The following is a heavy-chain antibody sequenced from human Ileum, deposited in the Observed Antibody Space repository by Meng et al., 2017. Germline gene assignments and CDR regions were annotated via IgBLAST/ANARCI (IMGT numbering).Heavy chain of an antibody. CDR3: TRAGSFRHDY. D-gene: IGHD2-15*01. CDR1: GSTFSDYW. J-gene: IGHJ4*02. V-gene: IGHV3-74*01. CDR2: INGDGSTT. Sequence: VGDGGGLVLPGWSPRLSCAVCGSTFSDYWMQWVRQTPGKGLVCVSRINGDGSTTTYADSVKGPFTISRDNAESTLYLQMNSLRVDDTAVYYCTRAGSFRHDYWGQGALVTVSS.